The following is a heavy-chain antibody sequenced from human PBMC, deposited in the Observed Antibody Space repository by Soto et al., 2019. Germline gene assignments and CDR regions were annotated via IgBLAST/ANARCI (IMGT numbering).Heavy chain of an antibody. J-gene: IGHJ3*02. CDR3: ARGLTTVYLMRRYYAFEI. V-gene: IGHV4-34*01. CDR1: GGYFHDDY. CDR2: IKRSGST. Sequence: QLQLQQWGAGLLKPSETLSLTCGVYGGYFHDDYWNWIRQAPGKGLEWIGEIKRSGSTYYNPYLGSRVSTSMDLSKNPFSLSLTSVTDADTAVYYCARGLTTVYLMRRYYAFEIESQGTMVTVSS. D-gene: IGHD4-4*01.